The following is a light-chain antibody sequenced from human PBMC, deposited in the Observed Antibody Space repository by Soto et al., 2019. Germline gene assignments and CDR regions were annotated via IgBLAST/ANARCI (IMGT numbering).Light chain of an antibody. J-gene: IGKJ2*01. V-gene: IGKV3-15*01. CDR2: GAF. CDR3: QQYNNWPHT. CDR1: QSVSSN. Sequence: EIVMTQSPATLSVSPGERVTHSCRASQSVSSNLAWYQQKPGQAPRLLIYGAFTRATGGPARFSGTGSGTEFTLTISSLQSEDFAVYYCQQYNNWPHTFGQGTQLEIK.